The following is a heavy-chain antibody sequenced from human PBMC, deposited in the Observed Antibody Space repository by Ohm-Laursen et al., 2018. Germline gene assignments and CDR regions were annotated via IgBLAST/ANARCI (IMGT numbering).Heavy chain of an antibody. J-gene: IGHJ5*02. Sequence: SLRLSCAASGFTFSGYAMSWVRQAPGKGPEWVSIISGSGGSTYYADSVKGRFTISRDNSKNTLYLQMNSLRAEDTAVYYCARVSRGTLQSPWGQGTLVTVSS. D-gene: IGHD5-24*01. V-gene: IGHV3-23*01. CDR1: GFTFSGYA. CDR3: ARVSRGTLQSP. CDR2: ISGSGGST.